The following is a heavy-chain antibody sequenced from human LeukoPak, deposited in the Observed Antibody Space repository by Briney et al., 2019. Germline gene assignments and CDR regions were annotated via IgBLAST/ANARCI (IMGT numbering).Heavy chain of an antibody. CDR3: ARGLMGGYPRFDY. Sequence: PGASLRLSCAASAFTFNNYIMSWVRQAPGNWLEWGSSISSSSDYIYYADSVKGRFTISRDNAKNSLYLQMNSLRAEDMAVYYCARGLMGGYPRFDYWGQGTLVTVSS. CDR2: ISSSSDYI. V-gene: IGHV3-21*01. J-gene: IGHJ4*02. CDR1: AFTFNNYI. D-gene: IGHD2-8*01.